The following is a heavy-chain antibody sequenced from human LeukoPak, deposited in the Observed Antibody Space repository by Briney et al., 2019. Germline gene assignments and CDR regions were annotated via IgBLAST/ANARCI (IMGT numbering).Heavy chain of an antibody. Sequence: GGSLRLSCAAPGFTFTSYVMHWVRQAPGKGLEWVAFIRYDGSNENYADSVKGRFTISRDNSKNTLYLQMNSLRSDDTAVYYCARWESGYCSSTSCYGTLYYYYYMDVWGKGTTVTVSS. CDR1: GFTFTSYV. J-gene: IGHJ6*03. CDR3: ARWESGYCSSTSCYGTLYYYYYMDV. V-gene: IGHV3-30*02. CDR2: IRYDGSNE. D-gene: IGHD2-2*01.